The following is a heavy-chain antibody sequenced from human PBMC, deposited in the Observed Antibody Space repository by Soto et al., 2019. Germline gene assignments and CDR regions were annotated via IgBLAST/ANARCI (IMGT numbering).Heavy chain of an antibody. J-gene: IGHJ6*03. Sequence: ASVKVSCKASGYTFTSYAMHWVRQAPGQRLEWMGWINAGNGNTKYSQKFQGRVTITRDTSASTAYMELSSLRSEDTAVYYCARDREPTYYYYYMDVWGKGTTVTVSS. CDR1: GYTFTSYA. CDR2: INAGNGNT. CDR3: ARDREPTYYYYYMDV. V-gene: IGHV1-3*01.